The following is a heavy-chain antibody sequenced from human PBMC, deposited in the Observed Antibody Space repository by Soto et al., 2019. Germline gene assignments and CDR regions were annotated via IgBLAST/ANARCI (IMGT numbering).Heavy chain of an antibody. V-gene: IGHV1-69*06. Sequence: GASVKVSCKASGGTFSGYAISWVRQAPGQGLEWMGGIIPIFGTANYAQKFQGRVTITADKSTSTAYMELSSLRSEDTAVYYCARAPQTPRYCSGGSCYSYWYFDLWGRGTLVTVSS. CDR2: IIPIFGTA. D-gene: IGHD2-15*01. J-gene: IGHJ2*01. CDR1: GGTFSGYA. CDR3: ARAPQTPRYCSGGSCYSYWYFDL.